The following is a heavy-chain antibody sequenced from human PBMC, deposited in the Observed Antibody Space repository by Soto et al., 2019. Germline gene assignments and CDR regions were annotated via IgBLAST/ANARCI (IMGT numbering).Heavy chain of an antibody. CDR3: TTDATGVVVPASDFDY. D-gene: IGHD2-2*01. J-gene: IGHJ4*02. V-gene: IGHV3-15*01. CDR1: GFTFSNAW. Sequence: EVQLVESGGGLVKPGGSLRLSCAASGFTFSNAWMSWVRQAPGKGLEWVGRIKSKTDGGTTDYAAPVKGRFTISRDDSKNTLYLQMNSLKTEDTAVYYCTTDATGVVVPASDFDYWGQGTLVTVSS. CDR2: IKSKTDGGTT.